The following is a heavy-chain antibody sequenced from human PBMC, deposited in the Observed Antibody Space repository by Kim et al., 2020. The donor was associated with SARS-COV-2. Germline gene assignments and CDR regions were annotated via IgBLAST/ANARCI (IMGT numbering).Heavy chain of an antibody. CDR2: INHSGST. Sequence: SETLSLTCAVYGGSFSGYYWSWIRQPPGKGLEWIGEINHSGSTNYNPSLKSRVTISVDTSKNQFSLKLSSVTAADTAVYYCARAMIRPPKYYYYYYGMDVWGQGTTVTVSS. J-gene: IGHJ6*02. CDR1: GGSFSGYY. D-gene: IGHD3-22*01. V-gene: IGHV4-34*01. CDR3: ARAMIRPPKYYYYYYGMDV.